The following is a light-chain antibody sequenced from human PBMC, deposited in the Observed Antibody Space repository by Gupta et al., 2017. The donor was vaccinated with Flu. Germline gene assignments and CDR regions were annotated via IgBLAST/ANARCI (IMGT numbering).Light chain of an antibody. CDR3: QQYNSYPVT. CDR1: QDISTW. CDR2: AAS. Sequence: DIQMTQSPSSLSASVGDRVTLTCRASQDISTWLAWYQLKPGKAPRSLIYAASYLRSGVPSRFSGSGSGTDFTLTISSLQPEDFATYSCQQYNSYPVTFGGGTKVEIK. J-gene: IGKJ4*01. V-gene: IGKV1D-16*01.